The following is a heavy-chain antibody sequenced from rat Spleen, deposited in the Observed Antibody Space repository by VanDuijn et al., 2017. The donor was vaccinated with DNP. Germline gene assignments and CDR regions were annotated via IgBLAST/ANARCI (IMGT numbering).Heavy chain of an antibody. D-gene: IGHD1-1*01. CDR2: INYSGST. V-gene: IGHV3-1*01. Sequence: EVQLQESGPGLVKPSQSLSLTCSVTDYSITSNYWGWIRKFPGNKMEWMGYINYSGSTGYNPSLKSRISITRDTSKNQFFLHLNSVTTEDTATYYCARGIPTVAYWYFDFWGPGTMVTVSS. J-gene: IGHJ1*01. CDR1: DYSITSNY. CDR3: ARGIPTVAYWYFDF.